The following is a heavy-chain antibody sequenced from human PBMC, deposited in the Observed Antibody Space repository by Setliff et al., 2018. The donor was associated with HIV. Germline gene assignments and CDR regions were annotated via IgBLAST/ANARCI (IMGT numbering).Heavy chain of an antibody. D-gene: IGHD3-10*01. V-gene: IGHV4-30-4*08. Sequence: SETLSLTCTVSGGSINNDIYFWSWIRQYPGKGLEWIGYIYYSGSTYYNPFLKSRVTISVDTSKNQFSLKLSSVTAADTAVYYCARTRSGTYYGEMNWFDPWGQGILVTVSS. CDR1: GGSINNDIYF. CDR2: IYYSGST. J-gene: IGHJ5*02. CDR3: ARTRSGTYYGEMNWFDP.